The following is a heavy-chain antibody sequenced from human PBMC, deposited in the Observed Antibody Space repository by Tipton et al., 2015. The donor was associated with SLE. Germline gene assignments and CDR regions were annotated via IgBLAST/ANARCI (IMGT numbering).Heavy chain of an antibody. CDR2: IRYDGSNK. CDR1: GLTFSSYG. CDR3: ATNSTGWVY. Sequence: SGLTFSSYGMHWVRQAPGKGLEWVTYIRYDGSNKYYADSVKGRFTISRDDSKNTLYLQMDSLRAEDTAVYYCATNSTGWVYWGQGTLVTVSS. J-gene: IGHJ4*02. D-gene: IGHD6-19*01. V-gene: IGHV3-30*02.